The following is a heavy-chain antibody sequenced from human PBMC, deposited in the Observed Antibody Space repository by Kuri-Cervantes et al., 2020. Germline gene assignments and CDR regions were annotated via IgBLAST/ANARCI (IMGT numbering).Heavy chain of an antibody. CDR1: GYSFVYYA. CDR3: ARGYSYGHL. CDR2: INADNGYT. Sequence: ASVKVSCKTSGYSFVYYAIHWVRQAPGQGLEWMGWINADNGYTKYSQEFQGRVTITRDTSASTAYMELSSLRSEDTAVYYCARGYSYGHLWGQGTLVTVSS. D-gene: IGHD5-18*01. J-gene: IGHJ5*02. V-gene: IGHV1-3*03.